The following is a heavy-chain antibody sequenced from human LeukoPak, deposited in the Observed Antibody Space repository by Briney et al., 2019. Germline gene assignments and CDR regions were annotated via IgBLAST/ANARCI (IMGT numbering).Heavy chain of an antibody. J-gene: IGHJ4*02. CDR1: GGSITSTNW. CDR2: VSLSGLT. Sequence: SETLSLTCGVSGGSITSTNWWSWVRQPPGQGLEWIGGVSLSGLTNYNPSLSSRVIMAPDTSKNHLSLHLTSVTAADTAVYYCSRENGAFSPFGYWGQGYLVTVLS. D-gene: IGHD2-8*01. CDR3: SRENGAFSPFGY. V-gene: IGHV4-4*02.